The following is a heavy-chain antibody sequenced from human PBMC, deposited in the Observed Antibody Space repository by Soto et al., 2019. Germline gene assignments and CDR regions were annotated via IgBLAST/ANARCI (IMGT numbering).Heavy chain of an antibody. D-gene: IGHD3-9*01. CDR1: GGSISSYY. V-gene: IGHV4-59*08. CDR2: IYYSGST. J-gene: IGHJ4*02. CDR3: ARHIMHYDILTGYAADYFDY. Sequence: SETLSLTCTVSGGSISSYYWSWIRQPPGKGLEWIGYIYYSGSTNYNPSLKSRVTISVDTSKNQFSLKLSSVTAADTAVYYCARHIMHYDILTGYAADYFDYWGQGTLVTVSS.